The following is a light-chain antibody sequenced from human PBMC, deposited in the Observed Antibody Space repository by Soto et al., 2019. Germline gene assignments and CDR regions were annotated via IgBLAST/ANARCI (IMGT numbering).Light chain of an antibody. V-gene: IGKV1-39*01. Sequence: DIQMTQSPSSLSESVGDRVTITCRASQSISRNLNWYQHKPEKAPKRLIYAASSLQNGVPSRFSGGGSGTEFTLSISSLQPEDFGTYYCQQSYTTASITFGQGTRLEIK. J-gene: IGKJ5*01. CDR1: QSISRN. CDR2: AAS. CDR3: QQSYTTASIT.